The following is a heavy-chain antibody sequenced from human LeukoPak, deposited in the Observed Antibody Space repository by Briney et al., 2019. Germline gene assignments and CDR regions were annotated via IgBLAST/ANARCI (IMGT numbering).Heavy chain of an antibody. D-gene: IGHD6-19*01. J-gene: IGHJ4*02. CDR1: GYTFTGYC. V-gene: IGHV1-2*02. Sequence: ASVKVSCKASGYTFTGYCMHWVRQAPGQGLEWMGWINPNSGGTNYAQKFQGRVTMTRDTSISTAYMELSRLRSDDTAVYYCARGLGLRPIAVAGTFGYWGQGTLVTVSS. CDR2: INPNSGGT. CDR3: ARGLGLRPIAVAGTFGY.